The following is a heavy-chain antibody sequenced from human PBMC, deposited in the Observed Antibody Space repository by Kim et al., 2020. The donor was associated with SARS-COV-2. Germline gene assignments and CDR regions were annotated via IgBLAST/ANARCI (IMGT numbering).Heavy chain of an antibody. V-gene: IGHV3-15*01. CDR3: ISDLGDDWGGDGYF. CDR2: MKSKANGRTK. D-gene: IGHD2-21*02. J-gene: IGHJ4*03. CDR1: GFIFNNAW. Sequence: GGSLRLSCAASGFIFNNAWMNWVRQAPGKGLEWVGLMKSKANGRTKGYAAPVRGRFTISRDDKKNKLYLQMHSPKTEATAVDYCISDLGDDWGGDGYF.